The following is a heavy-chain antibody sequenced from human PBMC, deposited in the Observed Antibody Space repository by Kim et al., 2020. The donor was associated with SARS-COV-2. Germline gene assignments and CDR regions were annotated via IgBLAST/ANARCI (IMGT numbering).Heavy chain of an antibody. D-gene: IGHD3-22*01. V-gene: IGHV3-30*02. Sequence: GRFTISRDNSKNTLYLQMNSLRAEDTAVYYCAKDLFGKQDYYDSSGYYSDWGQGTLVTVSS. CDR3: AKDLFGKQDYYDSSGYYSD. J-gene: IGHJ4*02.